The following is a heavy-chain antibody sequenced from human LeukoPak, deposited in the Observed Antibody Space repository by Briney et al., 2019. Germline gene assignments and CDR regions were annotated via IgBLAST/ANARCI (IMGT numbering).Heavy chain of an antibody. CDR1: GYTVTSDY. Sequence: ASVKVSCKASGYTVTSDYIHWVRQAPGQGLEYMGIIRPSGSTAYAQKFLGRITMTRDTSTSAVHMGLSSLRSEDTAVYYCAREGPETYYFDFWGQGTLVTVSS. V-gene: IGHV1-46*01. CDR2: IRPSGST. J-gene: IGHJ4*02. D-gene: IGHD5-24*01. CDR3: AREGPETYYFDF.